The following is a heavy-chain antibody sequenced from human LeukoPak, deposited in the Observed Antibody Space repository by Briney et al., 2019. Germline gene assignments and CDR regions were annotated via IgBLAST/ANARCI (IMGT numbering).Heavy chain of an antibody. V-gene: IGHV3-23*01. Sequence: SGGSLRFSCAASGFTFSNFAMTWVRQAPGKGLEWVSTISGSGGSTFYADSVKGRFPISRDNSKNTLFLQMNSLRAEGTAIYYCAKAGSSGWSSSGGDYWGQGSVVTVSS. CDR1: GFTFSNFA. CDR3: AKAGSSGWSSSGGDY. J-gene: IGHJ4*02. D-gene: IGHD6-19*01. CDR2: ISGSGGST.